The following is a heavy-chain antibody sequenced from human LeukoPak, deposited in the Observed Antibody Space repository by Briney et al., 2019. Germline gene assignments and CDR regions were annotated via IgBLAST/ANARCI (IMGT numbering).Heavy chain of an antibody. V-gene: IGHV5-51*01. Sequence: PGESLKISCKGSGYIFTNYWSGGVRQMPEKGLEWMGIIYPADSDTRYSPSFQGQVTISADKPINSAYLQWSSLKASDTAMYYCARLVCSSTSCYSGFDYWGQGTLVTVSS. CDR3: ARLVCSSTSCYSGFDY. D-gene: IGHD2-2*01. CDR2: IYPADSDT. J-gene: IGHJ4*02. CDR1: GYIFTNYW.